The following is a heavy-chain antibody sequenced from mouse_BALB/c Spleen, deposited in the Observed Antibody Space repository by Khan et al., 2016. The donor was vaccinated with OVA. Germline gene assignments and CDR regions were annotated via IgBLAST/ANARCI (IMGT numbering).Heavy chain of an antibody. CDR3: VTSYFYGYYFDY. V-gene: IGHV5-17*02. CDR1: GFTFNSYG. CDR2: ISGDSNTI. Sequence: EVQLVESGGGLVQPGRSQKLSCAASGFTFNSYGMHWVRQAPEKGLEWVAYISGDSNTIYYADTVKGRFTISRDNPKNTLFLQMTSLMSEDTAMYYCVTSYFYGYYFDYWGPGTTLTVS. D-gene: IGHD1-1*01. J-gene: IGHJ2*01.